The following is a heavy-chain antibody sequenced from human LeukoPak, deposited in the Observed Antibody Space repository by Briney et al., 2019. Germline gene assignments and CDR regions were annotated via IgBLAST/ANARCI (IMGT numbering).Heavy chain of an antibody. CDR2: INHSGSS. CDR1: GGSFSGYY. V-gene: IGHV4-34*01. Sequence: SETLSLTCAVYGGSFSGYYWSWIRQPPGKGLEWIGEINHSGSSNYNPSLKSRVTISVDTSRNQFSLKLSSVTAADTAVYYCAGQYNYGPFDHWGQGTLVAVSS. D-gene: IGHD3-16*01. CDR3: AGQYNYGPFDH. J-gene: IGHJ4*02.